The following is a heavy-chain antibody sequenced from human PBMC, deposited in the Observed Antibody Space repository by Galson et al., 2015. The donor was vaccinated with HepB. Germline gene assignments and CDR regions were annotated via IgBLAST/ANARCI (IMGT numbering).Heavy chain of an antibody. J-gene: IGHJ4*02. D-gene: IGHD2-15*01. CDR2: IYHSGST. CDR3: ARVREGCSGGSCYPSAHFDY. V-gene: IGHV4-4*02. CDR1: GGSISSSNW. Sequence: ETLSLTCAVSGGSISSSNWWSWVRQPPGKGLEWIGEIYHSGSTNYNPSLKSRVTISVDKSKNQFPLKLSSVTAADTAVYYCARVREGCSGGSCYPSAHFDYWGQGTLVTVSS.